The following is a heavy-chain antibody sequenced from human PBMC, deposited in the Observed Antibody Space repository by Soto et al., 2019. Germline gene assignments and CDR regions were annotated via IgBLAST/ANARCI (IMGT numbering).Heavy chain of an antibody. V-gene: IGHV1-69*01. Sequence: QAQLMQSGAEVKKPGSSVKVSCKASGGTFSGYAINWVRQAPGQGLEWMGGIIPLLGITDYGQKFQGRITIAADESTGTAYMDLRVLRSEDTAVYYCARDPRSITGTTSSEDFQHWGQGTLVSVSS. D-gene: IGHD1-20*01. J-gene: IGHJ1*01. CDR1: GGTFSGYA. CDR3: ARDPRSITGTTSSEDFQH. CDR2: IIPLLGIT.